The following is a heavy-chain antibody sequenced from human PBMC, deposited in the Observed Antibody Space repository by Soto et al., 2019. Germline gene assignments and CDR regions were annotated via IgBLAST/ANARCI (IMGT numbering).Heavy chain of an antibody. J-gene: IGHJ6*02. V-gene: IGHV3-21*01. Sequence: PGGSLRLSCAASGFTFSSYSMNWVRQAPGKGLEWVSSISSSSSYIYYADSVKGRFTISRDNAKNSLYLQMNSLRAEDTAVYYCARDYSGSGNYYYGMDVWGQGTTVTVSS. CDR1: GFTFSSYS. D-gene: IGHD3-10*01. CDR2: ISSSSSYI. CDR3: ARDYSGSGNYYYGMDV.